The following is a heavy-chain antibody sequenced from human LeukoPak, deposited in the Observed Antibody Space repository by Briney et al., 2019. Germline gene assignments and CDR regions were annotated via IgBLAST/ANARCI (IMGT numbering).Heavy chain of an antibody. CDR1: GGSISSSNW. CDR3: ARDGGDSSTVTTSLDY. Sequence: PSGTLSLTCAVSGGSISSSNWWSWVRQPPGKGLEWIGEIYHSGSTNYNPSLKSRVTISVDKSKNQFSLKLSSVTAADTAVYYCARDGGDSSTVTTSLDYWGQGTLVTVSS. V-gene: IGHV4-4*02. D-gene: IGHD4-17*01. J-gene: IGHJ4*02. CDR2: IYHSGST.